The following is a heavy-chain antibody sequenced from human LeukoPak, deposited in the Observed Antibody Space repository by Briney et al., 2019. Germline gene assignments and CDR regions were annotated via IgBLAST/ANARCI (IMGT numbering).Heavy chain of an antibody. D-gene: IGHD4-17*01. CDR2: IYYSGNT. Sequence: PSETLSLTCTVSGGSISSNSYYWTWIRQPPGKGLEWIGSIYYSGNTYYNSSLKSRVTISIDTSKNQFSLRLTSVTAADTAVYYCARGGVPVTYWGQGTLVTVSS. CDR1: GGSISSNSYY. CDR3: ARGGVPVTY. J-gene: IGHJ4*02. V-gene: IGHV4-39*02.